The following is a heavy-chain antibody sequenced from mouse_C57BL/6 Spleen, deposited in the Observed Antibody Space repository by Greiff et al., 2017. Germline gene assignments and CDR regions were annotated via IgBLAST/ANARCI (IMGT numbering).Heavy chain of an antibody. CDR2: IDPSDSYT. V-gene: IGHV1-69*01. Sequence: QVQLQQSGAELVMPGASVKLSCKASGYTFTSYWMHWVKQRPGQGLEWIGEIDPSDSYTNYNQKFKGKSTLTVDKSSSTAYMQLSSLTSEDSAVYYCARWIDSSGAWFAYWGQGTLVTVSA. CDR1: GYTFTSYW. CDR3: ARWIDSSGAWFAY. J-gene: IGHJ3*01. D-gene: IGHD3-2*02.